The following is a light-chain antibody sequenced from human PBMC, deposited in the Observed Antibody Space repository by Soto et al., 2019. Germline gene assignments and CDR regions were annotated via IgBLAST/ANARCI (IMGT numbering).Light chain of an antibody. V-gene: IGLV7-46*01. J-gene: IGLJ3*02. CDR2: DTN. CDR1: TGAVTSGHY. Sequence: QTVVTQEPSLTVSPGGTVTLTCGSSTGAVTSGHYPHWFQQKPGQAPRTLIYDTNNKHSWTPARFSGSLLGGKAALTLSGAQSEDEAEYYCLLSYSGARVYGGGTKVTVL. CDR3: LLSYSGARV.